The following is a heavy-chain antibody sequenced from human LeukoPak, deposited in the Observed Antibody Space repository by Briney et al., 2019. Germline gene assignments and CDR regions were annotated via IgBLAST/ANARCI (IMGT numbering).Heavy chain of an antibody. CDR2: ISHTGST. D-gene: IGHD3-10*01. Sequence: SETLSLTCAVYNGSLSGHFWIWIRQPPGKGLEWIGEISHTGSTNSNPSLKSRVTISIDTSKNQYSLKLNSVTAADTAVYYCARGGRGVPTARRFKAGNWFDSWGRGTPVTVFS. V-gene: IGHV4-34*01. CDR1: NGSLSGHF. J-gene: IGHJ5*01. CDR3: ARGGRGVPTARRFKAGNWFDS.